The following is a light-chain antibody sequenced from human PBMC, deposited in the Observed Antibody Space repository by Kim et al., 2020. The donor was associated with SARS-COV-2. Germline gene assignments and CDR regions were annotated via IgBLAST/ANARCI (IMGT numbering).Light chain of an antibody. Sequence: EIVLTQSPGTLSLSPGERATLSCRASQSVSSSYLACYQQKPGQAPRLLMYGASSRATGIPDRFSGSGSGTDFTLTISRLEPEDFAVYYCQQYGSSPRTFGQGTKVDIK. CDR1: QSVSSSY. V-gene: IGKV3-20*01. CDR2: GAS. CDR3: QQYGSSPRT. J-gene: IGKJ1*01.